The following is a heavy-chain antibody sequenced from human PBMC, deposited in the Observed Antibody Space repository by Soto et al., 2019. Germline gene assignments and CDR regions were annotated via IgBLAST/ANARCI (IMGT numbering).Heavy chain of an antibody. CDR3: ARALRTIFGVVITSYYYGMDV. J-gene: IGHJ6*02. CDR2: IIPIFGTA. Sequence: QVQLVQSGAEVKKPGSSVKVSCKASGGTFSSYAISWVRQAPGQGLEWMGGIIPIFGTANYAQKFQGRVTITADESTSTAYMELSSLRSEDTAVYYCARALRTIFGVVITSYYYGMDVWGQGTTVTVSS. V-gene: IGHV1-69*01. D-gene: IGHD3-3*01. CDR1: GGTFSSYA.